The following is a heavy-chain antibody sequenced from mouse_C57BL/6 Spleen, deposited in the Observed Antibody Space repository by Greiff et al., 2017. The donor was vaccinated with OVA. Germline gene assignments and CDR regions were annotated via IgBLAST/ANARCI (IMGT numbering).Heavy chain of an antibody. Sequence: EVKLQESGPVLVKPGASVKMSCKASGYTFTDYYMNWVKQSHGKSLEWIGVINPYNGGTSYNQKFKGKATLTVDKSSSTAYMELNSLTSEDSAVYYCARKGTGTRGYFDVWGTGTTVTVSS. D-gene: IGHD4-1*01. J-gene: IGHJ1*03. CDR2: INPYNGGT. CDR3: ARKGTGTRGYFDV. CDR1: GYTFTDYY. V-gene: IGHV1-19*01.